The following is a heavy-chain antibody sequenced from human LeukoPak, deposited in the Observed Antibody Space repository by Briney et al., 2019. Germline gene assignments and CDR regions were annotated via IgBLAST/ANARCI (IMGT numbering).Heavy chain of an antibody. D-gene: IGHD1-26*01. J-gene: IGHJ4*02. Sequence: SQTLSLTCTVSGGSISSGSYYWSWIRQPPGKGLEWIGEINHSGSTNYNPSLKSRVTISVDTSKNQFSLKLSSVTAADTAVYYCARDFGSRTDYWGQGTLVTVSS. V-gene: IGHV4-39*07. CDR1: GGSISSGSYY. CDR3: ARDFGSRTDY. CDR2: INHSGST.